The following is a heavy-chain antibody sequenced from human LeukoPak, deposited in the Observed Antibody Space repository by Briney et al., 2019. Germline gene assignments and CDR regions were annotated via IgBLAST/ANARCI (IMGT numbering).Heavy chain of an antibody. D-gene: IGHD2-21*01. CDR2: TYDGGSTQ. Sequence: SCKASGGTFSSYAISWVRQAPGSGLEWVAVTYDGGSTQYHADSVKGRFTIFRDNSRSTFYLQMNSLRAEDTAVYYCATGGDYYYSHWGQGTLVTVSS. CDR3: ATGGDYYYSH. V-gene: IGHV3-30*04. CDR1: GGTFSSYA. J-gene: IGHJ4*02.